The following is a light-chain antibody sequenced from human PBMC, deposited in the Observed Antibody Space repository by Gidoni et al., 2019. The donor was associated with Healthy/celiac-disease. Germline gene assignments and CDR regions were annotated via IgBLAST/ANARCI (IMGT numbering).Light chain of an antibody. Sequence: SALTQPASVSGSPGQALTISCTGTSSDVGGYNYVSWYQQHPGKAPKLMIYEVSNRPSGVSNRFSGSKSGNTASLTISGLQAEDEADYYCSSYTSSSTLEGVFGGGTKLTVL. CDR2: EVS. CDR3: SSYTSSSTLEGV. J-gene: IGLJ2*01. V-gene: IGLV2-14*01. CDR1: SSDVGGYNY.